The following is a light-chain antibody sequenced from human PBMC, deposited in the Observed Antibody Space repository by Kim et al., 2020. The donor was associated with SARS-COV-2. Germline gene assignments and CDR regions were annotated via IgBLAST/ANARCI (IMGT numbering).Light chain of an antibody. CDR1: QSVSRGF. V-gene: IGKV3-20*01. Sequence: DIVLTQSSGTLSLSPGERATLSCRASQSVSRGFLAWLQQKPGQAPRLLIYDVSSRATGIPDRFSGSGSGTDFTLTISRLEPEDFAVYYCHQYDSSPRTFGQGTKVDIK. CDR2: DVS. J-gene: IGKJ1*01. CDR3: HQYDSSPRT.